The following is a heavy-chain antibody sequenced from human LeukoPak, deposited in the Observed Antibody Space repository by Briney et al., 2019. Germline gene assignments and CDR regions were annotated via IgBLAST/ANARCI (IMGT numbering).Heavy chain of an antibody. V-gene: IGHV4-59*01. J-gene: IGHJ6*04. Sequence: SETLSLTCTVSGGSISSYYWSWIRQPPGKGLEWIGYIYYSGSTNYNPSLKSRVTISVDTSKNQFSLKLSSVTAADTAVYYCARAEGEYSYGHYYYYGMDVWGKGTTVTVSS. CDR2: IYYSGST. CDR3: ARAEGEYSYGHYYYYGMDV. D-gene: IGHD5-18*01. CDR1: GGSISSYY.